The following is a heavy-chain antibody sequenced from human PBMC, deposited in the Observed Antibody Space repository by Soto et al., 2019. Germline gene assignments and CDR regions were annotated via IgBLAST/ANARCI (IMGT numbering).Heavy chain of an antibody. V-gene: IGHV3-66*01. CDR3: AREWGIAAAGSL. Sequence: GGSLRLSCVTSGFTVSSNYMSWVRQAPGKGLEWVSVIYSGGSTYYADSVKGRFTISRDNSKNTLYLQMNSLRAEDTAVYYCAREWGIAAAGSLWGQGTLVIVSS. D-gene: IGHD6-13*01. CDR2: IYSGGST. CDR1: GFTVSSNY. J-gene: IGHJ4*02.